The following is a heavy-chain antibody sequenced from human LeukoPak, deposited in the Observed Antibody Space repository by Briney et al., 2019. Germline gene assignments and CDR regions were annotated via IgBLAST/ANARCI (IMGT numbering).Heavy chain of an antibody. CDR3: AKGRGYCTGGSCYSDY. Sequence: GGSLRLSCTASGFTFSNYPMSWVRPAPGKGLEWVSTISGSDGSTYYADSVKGRFTISRDNSKNTLYLQMNSLRVEDTAIYYCAKGRGYCTGGSCYSDYWGQGTLVTVSS. D-gene: IGHD2-15*01. V-gene: IGHV3-23*01. J-gene: IGHJ4*02. CDR2: ISGSDGST. CDR1: GFTFSNYP.